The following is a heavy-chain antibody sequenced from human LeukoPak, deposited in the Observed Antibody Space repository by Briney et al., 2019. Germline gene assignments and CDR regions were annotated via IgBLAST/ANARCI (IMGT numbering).Heavy chain of an antibody. CDR1: GFTFSSYE. J-gene: IGHJ6*03. CDR3: ARDQQQSALNYYYYYMDV. D-gene: IGHD6-13*01. V-gene: IGHV3-21*01. CDR2: ISSSSSYI. Sequence: GGSLRLSCAASGFTFSSYEMNWVRQAPGKGLEWVSSISSSSSYIYYADSVKGRFTISRDNAKNSLYLQMNSLRAEDTAVYYCARDQQQSALNYYYYYMDVWGEGTTVTISS.